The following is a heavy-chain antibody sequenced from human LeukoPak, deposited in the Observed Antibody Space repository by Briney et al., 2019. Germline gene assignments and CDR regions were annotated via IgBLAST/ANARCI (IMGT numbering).Heavy chain of an antibody. CDR2: IYYSGNT. D-gene: IGHD3-10*01. CDR3: ARGRVYFYGSGSRYLDDAFDI. J-gene: IGHJ3*02. Sequence: SETLSLTCTVSGDSISSYYWTWIRQPPGKGLEWIGSIYYSGNTKYNPSLKGRVTISSDTSKFSLRLSSVTAADTAVYYCARGRVYFYGSGSRYLDDAFDIWGQGTMVTVSS. V-gene: IGHV4-59*01. CDR1: GDSISSYY.